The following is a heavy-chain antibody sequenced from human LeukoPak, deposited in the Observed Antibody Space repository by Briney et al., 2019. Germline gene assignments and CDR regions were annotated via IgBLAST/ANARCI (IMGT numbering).Heavy chain of an antibody. J-gene: IGHJ5*02. V-gene: IGHV1-24*01. CDR3: ATKGRIVGAIGDWFDP. CDR1: GYTLTELS. CDR2: FDPEDGET. D-gene: IGHD1-26*01. Sequence: GASVKVSCKVSGYTLTELSMHWVRQAPGKGLEWMGGFDPEDGETIYAQKFQGRVTMTEDTSTDTAYMELSSLRSEDTAVYYCATKGRIVGAIGDWFDPWGQGTLVTVSS.